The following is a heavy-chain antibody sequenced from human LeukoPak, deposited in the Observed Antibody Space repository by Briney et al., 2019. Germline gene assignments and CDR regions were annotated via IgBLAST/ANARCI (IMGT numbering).Heavy chain of an antibody. V-gene: IGHV4-59*01. CDR2: IYYSGST. Sequence: SETLSLTCIVSGGSLSSYYWSWIRQPPGKGLEWIGYIYYSGSTNYKPSLNSRVTISVDTSKNQFSLKLSYVTAADTAVYYCARGPDARTTVPFDIWGQGTMVTVSS. CDR3: ARGPDARTTVPFDI. CDR1: GGSLSSYY. D-gene: IGHD4-17*01. J-gene: IGHJ3*02.